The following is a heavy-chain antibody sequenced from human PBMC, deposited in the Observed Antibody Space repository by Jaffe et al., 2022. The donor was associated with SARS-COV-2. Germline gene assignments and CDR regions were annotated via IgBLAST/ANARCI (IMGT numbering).Heavy chain of an antibody. V-gene: IGHV3-49*03. CDR1: GFTFGDYA. J-gene: IGHJ4*02. D-gene: IGHD6-13*01. Sequence: EVQLVESGGGLVQPGRSLRLSCTASGFTFGDYAMSWFRQAPGKGLEWVGFIRSKAYGGTTEYAASVKGRFTISRDDSKSIAYLQMNSLKTEDTAVYYCTRGGSSWYRGYYFDYWGQGTLVTVSS. CDR2: IRSKAYGGTT. CDR3: TRGGSSWYRGYYFDY.